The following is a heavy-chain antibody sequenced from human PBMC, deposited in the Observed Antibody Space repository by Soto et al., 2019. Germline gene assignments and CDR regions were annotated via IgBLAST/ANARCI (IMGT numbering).Heavy chain of an antibody. Sequence: GGSLXLSCAASGFTFSGYSMNWVRQAPGKGLEWISYITSSGDTIYYTDSVKGRFTISRDNAKNSLYLQTNSLRAEDTAVYYCARDIDLVDIVSTIVHQYSFSGMDVWGQGTTVTVSS. J-gene: IGHJ6*02. CDR1: GFTFSGYS. V-gene: IGHV3-48*01. CDR2: ITSSGDTI. D-gene: IGHD5-12*01. CDR3: ARDIDLVDIVSTIVHQYSFSGMDV.